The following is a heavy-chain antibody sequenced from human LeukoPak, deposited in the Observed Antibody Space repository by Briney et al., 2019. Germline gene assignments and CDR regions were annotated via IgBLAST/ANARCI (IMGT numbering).Heavy chain of an antibody. J-gene: IGHJ4*02. D-gene: IGHD5-18*01. Sequence: PGGSLRLSCAASGFIFSSYSMNWVRQAPGTGLEWVSSISATGNYIYYADSVKGRFTISRDNAKNSLYLQMNSLRAEDTAVYYCARDRSGYTFDDWGQGTLVTVSS. CDR3: ARDRSGYTFDD. CDR1: GFIFSSYS. V-gene: IGHV3-21*01. CDR2: ISATGNYI.